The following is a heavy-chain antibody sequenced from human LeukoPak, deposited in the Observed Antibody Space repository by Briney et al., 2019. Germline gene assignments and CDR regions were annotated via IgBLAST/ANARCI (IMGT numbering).Heavy chain of an antibody. D-gene: IGHD6-19*01. J-gene: IGHJ4*02. CDR3: ARRRIAVAGTNFDY. V-gene: IGHV3-11*04. Sequence: PGGSLRLSCAASGFTFSDYYMSWIRQAPGKGLEWVSYISSSGSTIYYADSVKGRFTISRDNAKNSLYLQMNCLRAEDTAVYYCARRRIAVAGTNFDYWGQGTLVTVSS. CDR1: GFTFSDYY. CDR2: ISSSGSTI.